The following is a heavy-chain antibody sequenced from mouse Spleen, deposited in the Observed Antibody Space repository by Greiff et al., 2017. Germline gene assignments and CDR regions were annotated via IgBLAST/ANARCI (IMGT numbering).Heavy chain of an antibody. Sequence: DVQLQESGPGLVKPSQSLSLTCSVTGYSITSGYYWNWIRQFPGNKLEWMGYISYDGSNNYNPSLKNRIFITRDTSKNQFFLKLNSMTTEDTATYYCARGEPYAMDYWGQGTSVTVSS. J-gene: IGHJ4*01. CDR1: GYSITSGYY. CDR2: ISYDGSN. V-gene: IGHV3-6*02. CDR3: ARGEPYAMDY.